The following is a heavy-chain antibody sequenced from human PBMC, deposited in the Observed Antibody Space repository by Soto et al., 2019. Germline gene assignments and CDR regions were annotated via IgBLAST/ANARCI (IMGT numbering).Heavy chain of an antibody. CDR3: ARVPNWDGDYVGETNYFDY. CDR1: GGSISSGDYY. D-gene: IGHD4-17*01. J-gene: IGHJ4*02. CDR2: IYYSGST. V-gene: IGHV4-30-4*01. Sequence: PSETLSLTCTVSGGSISSGDYYWSWIRQPPGKGLEWIGYIYYSGSTYYNPSLKSRVTISVDTSKNQFSLKLSSVTAADTAVYYCARVPNWDGDYVGETNYFDYWGQGTLVTVSP.